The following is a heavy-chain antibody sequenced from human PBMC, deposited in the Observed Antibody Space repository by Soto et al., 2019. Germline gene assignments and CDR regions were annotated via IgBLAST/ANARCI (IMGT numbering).Heavy chain of an antibody. J-gene: IGHJ4*02. Sequence: QVQLQESGPGLVKPSQTLSLTCTVSGGSISSGDYYWSWIRQPPGKGLEGIGYIYYSGSTYYNPSLKSRVTISVDTSKSQFSLRLSSVTAADTAVYSCARAQSYYYDSSGYCDYWGQGTLVTVSS. CDR1: GGSISSGDYY. D-gene: IGHD3-22*01. CDR2: IYYSGST. V-gene: IGHV4-30-4*01. CDR3: ARAQSYYYDSSGYCDY.